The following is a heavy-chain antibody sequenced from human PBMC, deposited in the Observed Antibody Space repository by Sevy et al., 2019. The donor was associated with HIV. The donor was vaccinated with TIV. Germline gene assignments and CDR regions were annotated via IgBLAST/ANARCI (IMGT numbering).Heavy chain of an antibody. D-gene: IGHD2-21*01. CDR3: VRGPNCGVGGCQQISPYCLDV. CDR2: IRNRPNSYTT. J-gene: IGHJ6*03. V-gene: IGHV3-72*01. Sequence: GGSLRLSCAASGFTFSDHYVDRVRQAPRKGLEWVGRIRNRPNSYTTEYAASVEGRFTISRDDSKNSLYLQMNSLKTEDSAVYYCVRGPNCGVGGCQQISPYCLDVWGKGATVTVSS. CDR1: GFTFSDHY.